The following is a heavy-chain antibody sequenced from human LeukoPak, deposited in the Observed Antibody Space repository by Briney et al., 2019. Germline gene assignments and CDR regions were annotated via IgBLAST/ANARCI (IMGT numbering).Heavy chain of an antibody. CDR1: GFTFSSYA. Sequence: GGSLRLSCAASGFTFSSYAMNWVRQAPGKGLEWVAVISYDGSNKYYADSVKGRFTISRDSSKNTVSLQMNSLRVEDTAVYYCARYVDTSGHSSRLDPWGQGTLVTVSS. V-gene: IGHV3-30*04. J-gene: IGHJ5*02. CDR2: ISYDGSNK. CDR3: ARYVDTSGHSSRLDP. D-gene: IGHD3-3*01.